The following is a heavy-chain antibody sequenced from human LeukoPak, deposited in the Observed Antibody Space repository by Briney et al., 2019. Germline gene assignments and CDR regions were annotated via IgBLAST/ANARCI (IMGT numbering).Heavy chain of an antibody. V-gene: IGHV1-46*01. D-gene: IGHD6-19*01. J-gene: IGHJ4*02. Sequence: ASVKVSCKASGYTFTSHKMHWVRQAPGQGLEWMGLINPSGGTTGYAQKFQGRLTMTRDTSTSTVYMELSSLRSEDTAVYYCARDLDSSGHGDYFDYWSQGTLVTVSS. CDR2: INPSGGTT. CDR3: ARDLDSSGHGDYFDY. CDR1: GYTFTSHK.